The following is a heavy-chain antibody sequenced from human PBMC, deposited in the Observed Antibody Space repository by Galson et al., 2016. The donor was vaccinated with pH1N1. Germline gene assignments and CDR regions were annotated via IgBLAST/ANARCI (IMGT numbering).Heavy chain of an antibody. Sequence: ETLSLTCSVSGVSISNTNYYWGWIRQPPGKGLEWIANIYYTGNTYYDASLQSRVTISVDTSKNQFSLTVKSVIAADTAVYYCARLWYGEYIDYWGQGTRVSVSS. D-gene: IGHD3-10*01. CDR3: ARLWYGEYIDY. V-gene: IGHV4-39*01. CDR2: IYYTGNT. CDR1: GVSISNTNYY. J-gene: IGHJ4*02.